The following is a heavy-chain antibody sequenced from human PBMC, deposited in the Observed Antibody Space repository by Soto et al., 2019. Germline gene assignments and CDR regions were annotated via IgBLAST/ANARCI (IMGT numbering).Heavy chain of an antibody. J-gene: IGHJ4*02. D-gene: IGHD3-22*01. CDR2: ISYDGYNK. V-gene: IGHV3-30*18. CDR3: AKDRHAFGSSGSWVYDY. Sequence: QVQLVESGGGVVQPGTSLRLSCVASGFTFSSYGMHWVRQAPGKGLEWVAVISYDGYNKYYADSVKGRFTISRDNSKNMXYLQMSSLRAEDTAVYYCAKDRHAFGSSGSWVYDYWGQGTLVTVSS. CDR1: GFTFSSYG.